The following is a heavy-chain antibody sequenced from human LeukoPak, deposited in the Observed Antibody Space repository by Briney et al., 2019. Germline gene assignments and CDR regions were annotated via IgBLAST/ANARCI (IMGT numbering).Heavy chain of an antibody. D-gene: IGHD3-22*01. V-gene: IGHV4-61*01. Sequence: PSETLSLTCTVSGGSVSSGSYYWTWIRQPPGKGLEWIGYIDYSGRTKYNPSLKSRVTISVDTSKNQFSLKLSSVTAADTAVYYCARDGRGYYDSSGSFDYWGQGTLVTVPS. J-gene: IGHJ4*02. CDR1: GGSVSSGSYY. CDR3: ARDGRGYYDSSGSFDY. CDR2: IDYSGRT.